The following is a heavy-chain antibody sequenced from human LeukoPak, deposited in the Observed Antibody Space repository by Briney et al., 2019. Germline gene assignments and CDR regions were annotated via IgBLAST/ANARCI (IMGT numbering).Heavy chain of an antibody. Sequence: ASVKVSCKASGGTFSSYAISWVRQAPGQGLEWMGGIIPIFGTANYAQKFQGRVTTTADESTSTAYMELSSLRSEDTAVYYCARGDCSSTSCSSFDYWGQGTLVTVSS. J-gene: IGHJ4*02. CDR1: GGTFSSYA. D-gene: IGHD2-2*01. CDR2: IIPIFGTA. V-gene: IGHV1-69*13. CDR3: ARGDCSSTSCSSFDY.